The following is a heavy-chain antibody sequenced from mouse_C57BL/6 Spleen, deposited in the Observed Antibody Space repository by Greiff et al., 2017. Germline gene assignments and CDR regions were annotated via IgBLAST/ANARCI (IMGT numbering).Heavy chain of an antibody. Sequence: QVQLQQSGAELVKPGASVKISCKASGYAFSSYWMNWVKQRPGKGLEWIGQIYPGDGDTNDNGKFKGKVTLTAYKSYSTAYMQRRSRTSEDSAVYFCARWGDGYLAWFAYWGQGTLVTVSA. D-gene: IGHD2-3*01. CDR1: GYAFSSYW. J-gene: IGHJ3*01. CDR3: ARWGDGYLAWFAY. V-gene: IGHV1-80*01. CDR2: IYPGDGDT.